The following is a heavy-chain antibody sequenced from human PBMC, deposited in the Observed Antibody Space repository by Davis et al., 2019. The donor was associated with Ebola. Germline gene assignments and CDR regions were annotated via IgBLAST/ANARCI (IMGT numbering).Heavy chain of an antibody. CDR2: INPNSGGT. J-gene: IGHJ4*02. CDR3: ARDVFGVVVAAKGWGHFDY. Sequence: ASAKVSCKASGGTFSSYAISWVRQAPGQGLEWMGWINPNSGGTNYAQKFQGRVTMTRDTSTSTVYMELSSLRSEDTAVYYCARDVFGVVVAAKGWGHFDYWGQGTLVTVSS. CDR1: GGTFSSYA. V-gene: IGHV1-8*02. D-gene: IGHD2-15*01.